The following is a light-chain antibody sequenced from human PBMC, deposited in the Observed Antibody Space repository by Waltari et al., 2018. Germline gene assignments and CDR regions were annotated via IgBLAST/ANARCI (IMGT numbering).Light chain of an antibody. CDR2: DVS. CDR1: SNYIGGYNY. Sequence: QAALTHPPSLSGSPGQSLTISCTGTSNYIGGYNYVSWYQQHPGKAPKLMIYDVSKRPSGVSDRFSGSKSGNTASLTISGLQAEDEADYYCSSYAGSNTWVFGGGTRLTVL. V-gene: IGLV2-8*01. CDR3: SSYAGSNTWV. J-gene: IGLJ2*01.